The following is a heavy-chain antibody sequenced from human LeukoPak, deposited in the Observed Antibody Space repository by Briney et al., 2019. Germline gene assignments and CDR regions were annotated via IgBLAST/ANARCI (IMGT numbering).Heavy chain of an antibody. Sequence: GGSLTLSCAASGFTFSRYDMHWVRQATGKGLDWISSIGTGGNTYYIGSVKGGFTISRENAKSSLYLQMNSLRAGDTAVYYCVRGGVIVFDSWGQGTLVTVSS. D-gene: IGHD2-21*01. CDR1: GFTFSRYD. CDR3: VRGGVIVFDS. J-gene: IGHJ5*01. CDR2: IGTGGNT. V-gene: IGHV3-13*01.